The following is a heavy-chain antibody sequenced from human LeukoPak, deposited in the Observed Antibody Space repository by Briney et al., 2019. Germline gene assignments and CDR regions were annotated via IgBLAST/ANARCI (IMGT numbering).Heavy chain of an antibody. CDR3: ARDRSGCSSTSCQKPYNWFDP. J-gene: IGHJ5*02. D-gene: IGHD2-2*01. CDR1: GGTFISYS. V-gene: IGHV1-18*04. Sequence: ASVKVSCKVSGGTFISYSLSWVRQAPGQGLEWMGWISAYNGNTNYAQKLQGRVTMTTDTSTSTAYMELRSLRSDDTAVYYCARDRSGCSSTSCQKPYNWFDPWGQGTLVTVSS. CDR2: ISAYNGNT.